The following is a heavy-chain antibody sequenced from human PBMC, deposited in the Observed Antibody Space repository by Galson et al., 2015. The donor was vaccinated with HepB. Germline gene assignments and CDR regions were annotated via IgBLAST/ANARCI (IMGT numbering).Heavy chain of an antibody. V-gene: IGHV1-18*04. CDR2: INAYNGNT. CDR3: ARGGYYDSSGYYYVDGFNYYYGMDV. Sequence: SVKVSCKASGYTFTSYGISWVRQAPGQGLEWMGWINAYNGNTNYAQKLQGRVTMTTDTSTSTAYMELRSLRSDDTAVYYCARGGYYDSSGYYYVDGFNYYYGMDVWGQGTT. J-gene: IGHJ6*02. CDR1: GYTFTSYG. D-gene: IGHD3-22*01.